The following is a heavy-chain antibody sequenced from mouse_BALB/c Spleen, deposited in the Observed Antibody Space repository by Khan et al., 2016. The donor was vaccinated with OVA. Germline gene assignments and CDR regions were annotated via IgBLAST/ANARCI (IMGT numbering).Heavy chain of an antibody. CDR2: INPSNDYT. J-gene: IGHJ3*01. CDR1: GYTFTSYT. V-gene: IGHV1-4*01. Sequence: QVQLQQSRAELARPGASVKMSCKASGYTFTSYTIHWVSQWPGQAPEWIGHINPSNDYTNYNQNFKDKATLIVDKSSTTAYMQLSSLTSEDSAVYNCVREGAYHRSDGWFAYWGQGTLVTVSA. CDR3: VREGAYHRSDGWFAY. D-gene: IGHD2-14*01.